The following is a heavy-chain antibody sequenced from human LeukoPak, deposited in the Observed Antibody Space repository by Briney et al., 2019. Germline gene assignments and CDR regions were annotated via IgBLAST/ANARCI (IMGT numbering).Heavy chain of an antibody. V-gene: IGHV4-59*08. Sequence: SETLSLTCTVSGGSISSYYWSWIRQPPGKGLEWIGYIYYSGSTNYNPSLKSRVTISVDTSKNQFSLKLSSVTAADTAVYYCARHALAPYSSSWYLLYWGQGTLVTVSS. CDR3: ARHALAPYSSSWYLLY. CDR1: GGSISSYY. J-gene: IGHJ4*02. CDR2: IYYSGST. D-gene: IGHD6-13*01.